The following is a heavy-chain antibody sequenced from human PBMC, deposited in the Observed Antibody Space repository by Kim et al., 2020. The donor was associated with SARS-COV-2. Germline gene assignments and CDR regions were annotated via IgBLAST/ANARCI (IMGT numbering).Heavy chain of an antibody. V-gene: IGHV7-4-1*02. D-gene: IGHD6-13*01. J-gene: IGHJ4*02. Sequence: TFAQGFTGRFVFSVDTPVSTAYLQISSLKAEDTAVYYCARFSSSWYSLDYWGQGTLVTVSS. CDR3: ARFSSSWYSLDY.